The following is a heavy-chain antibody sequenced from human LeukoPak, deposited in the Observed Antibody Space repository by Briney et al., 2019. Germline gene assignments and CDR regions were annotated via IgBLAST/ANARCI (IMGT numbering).Heavy chain of an antibody. D-gene: IGHD3-10*01. CDR1: GGSISSSSPY. V-gene: IGHV4-39*07. Sequence: SETLSLTCTVSGGSISSSSPYWGWIRQPPGKGLEWIGSIYYSGGTYYNPSLKSRVTISVDTSKTQFSLKLSSVTAADTAVYYCARVPYYYGSGSFSYWGQGTLVTVSS. CDR2: IYYSGGT. CDR3: ARVPYYYGSGSFSY. J-gene: IGHJ4*02.